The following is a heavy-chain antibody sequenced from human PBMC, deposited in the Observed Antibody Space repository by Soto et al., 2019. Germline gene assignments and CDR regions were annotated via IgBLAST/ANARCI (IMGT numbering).Heavy chain of an antibody. Sequence: SETLSLTCAVYGGSFSGYYWSWIRQPPGKGLEWIGEINHSGSTNYNPSLKSRVTISVDTPKNQFSLKLSSVTAADTAVYYCASILAARSSGSDYWGQGTLVTVSS. CDR3: ASILAARSSGSDY. CDR1: GGSFSGYY. V-gene: IGHV4-34*01. CDR2: INHSGST. J-gene: IGHJ4*02. D-gene: IGHD6-6*01.